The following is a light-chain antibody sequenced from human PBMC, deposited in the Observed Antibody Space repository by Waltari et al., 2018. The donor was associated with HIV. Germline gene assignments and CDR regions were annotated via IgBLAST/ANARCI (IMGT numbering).Light chain of an antibody. CDR3: QQYYSTPPA. V-gene: IGKV4-1*01. CDR1: QSVLYSSNNKNY. J-gene: IGKJ2*01. Sequence: DIVMTQSPDSLAVSLGERATINYKSSQSVLYSSNNKNYLAWYQQKPRQPPKLLIYWASTRESWVPDRFSGSGSGTDFTLTISSLQAEDVAVYYCQQYYSTPPAFGQGTKLEIK. CDR2: WAS.